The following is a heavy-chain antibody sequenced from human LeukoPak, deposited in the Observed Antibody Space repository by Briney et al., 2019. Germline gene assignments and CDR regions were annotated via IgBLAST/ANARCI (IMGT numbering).Heavy chain of an antibody. CDR3: ARGGFRSIAAAAAGGAFDI. D-gene: IGHD6-13*01. CDR2: IKQDGGEE. J-gene: IGHJ3*02. V-gene: IGHV3-7*01. CDR1: GFTFSSYW. Sequence: GGSLRLSCAASGFTFSSYWMSWVRQAPGKGLEWVANIKQDGGEEYYVDSVKGRFTISRDNAKNSLYLQMSSLRAEDTAVYYCARGGFRSIAAAAAGGAFDIWGQGTMVTVSS.